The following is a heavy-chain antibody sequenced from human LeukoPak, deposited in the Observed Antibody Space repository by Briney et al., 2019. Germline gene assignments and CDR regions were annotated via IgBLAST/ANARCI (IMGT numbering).Heavy chain of an antibody. CDR3: AGTRDYYDSSGYRDNNWFDP. D-gene: IGHD3-22*01. V-gene: IGHV4-59*08. CDR1: GGSISSYY. J-gene: IGHJ5*02. CDR2: IYYSGST. Sequence: SETLSLTCTVSGGSISSYYWSWIRQPPGKGLEWIGYIYYSGSTNYNPSLKSRVTISVDTSKNQFSLKLSSVTAADTAVYYCAGTRDYYDSSGYRDNNWFDPWGQGTLVTVSS.